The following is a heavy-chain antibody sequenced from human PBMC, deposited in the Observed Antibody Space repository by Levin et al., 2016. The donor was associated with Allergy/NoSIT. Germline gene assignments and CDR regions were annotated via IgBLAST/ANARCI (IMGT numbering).Heavy chain of an antibody. J-gene: IGHJ5*02. Sequence: PGKGLEWIGYIYYSGSTNYNPSLKSRVTISVDTSKNQFSLKLSSVTAADTAVYYCARDRGYSNYGGLSWFDPWGQGTLVTVSS. CDR2: IYYSGST. CDR3: ARDRGYSNYGGLSWFDP. V-gene: IGHV4-59*13. D-gene: IGHD4-11*01.